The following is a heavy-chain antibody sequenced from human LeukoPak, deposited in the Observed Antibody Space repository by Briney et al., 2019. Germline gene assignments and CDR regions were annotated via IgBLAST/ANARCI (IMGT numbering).Heavy chain of an antibody. CDR1: GGSISSYF. J-gene: IGHJ4*02. CDR3: ARVTGYMIEDYFDY. Sequence: NSSETLSLTCTVSGGSISSYFWSWIRQPPGKGLEWIGYMYYSGSSNYKPSLKSRVTISIDTSKSQFSLKLSSVTAADTAVYYCARVTGYMIEDYFDYWGQGILVTVSS. CDR2: MYYSGSS. V-gene: IGHV4-59*01. D-gene: IGHD3-9*01.